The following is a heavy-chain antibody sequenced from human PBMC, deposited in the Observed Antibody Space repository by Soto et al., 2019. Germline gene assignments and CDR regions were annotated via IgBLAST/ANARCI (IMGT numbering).Heavy chain of an antibody. CDR3: TRGRDHSSSWIT. V-gene: IGHV1-69*02. Sequence: QVQLVQSGAEVKKPGSSVKVSCKASGGTFSSYTISWVRQAPGQGLEWMGRIIPILGIVNYAQKFQGRVTITADKSTSTAYMERSSLRSEDTAVYYCTRGRDHSSSWITWGQGTLVTVSS. CDR1: GGTFSSYT. J-gene: IGHJ5*02. D-gene: IGHD6-13*01. CDR2: IIPILGIV.